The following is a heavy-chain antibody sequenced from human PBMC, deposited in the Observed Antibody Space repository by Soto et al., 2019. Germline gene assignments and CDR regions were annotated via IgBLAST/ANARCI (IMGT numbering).Heavy chain of an antibody. CDR2: IDSSGEK. J-gene: IGHJ5*02. V-gene: IGHV2-26*01. CDR3: ARKHLAVAVSHWFDH. Sequence: QVTLKESGPVLVKPTETLTLRCTVSGLSITDSEMGVSWIRQPQGKSLEWLAHIDSSGEKSYRTFLKSRLTNSKDTSKSQIVLSMTNMDPADTATYYCARKHLAVAVSHWFDHWGQGILVTVSS. D-gene: IGHD6-19*01. CDR1: GLSITDSEMG.